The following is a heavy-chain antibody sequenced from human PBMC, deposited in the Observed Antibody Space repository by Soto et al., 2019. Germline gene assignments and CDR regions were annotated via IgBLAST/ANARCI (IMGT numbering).Heavy chain of an antibody. CDR3: ARHWPLLGLSGRKIYSSGMAV. CDR2: IYPGDSDT. V-gene: IGHV5-51*01. D-gene: IGHD3-16*01. J-gene: IGHJ6*02. CDR1: GYSFTSYW. Sequence: GESLKISCKGSGYSFTSYWIGWVRQMPGKGLEWMGIIYPGDSDTRYSPSFQGQVTISADKSISTAYLQWSSLKASDTAMYYCARHWPLLGLSGRKIYSSGMAVWAQGTRVTAPS.